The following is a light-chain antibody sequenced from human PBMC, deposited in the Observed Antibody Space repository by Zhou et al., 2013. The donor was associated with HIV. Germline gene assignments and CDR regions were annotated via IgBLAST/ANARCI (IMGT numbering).Light chain of an antibody. CDR2: DAS. J-gene: IGKJ3*01. Sequence: DIQMTQSPSTLSASVGDRVTITCRASQSISSWLAWYQQKPGKAPKLLIYDASNLETGVPSRFSGSGSGTDFTFTISSLQPEDFATYYCQQYDNPLFTFGPGTKVDIK. CDR1: QSISSW. V-gene: IGKV1-5*01. CDR3: QQYDNPLFT.